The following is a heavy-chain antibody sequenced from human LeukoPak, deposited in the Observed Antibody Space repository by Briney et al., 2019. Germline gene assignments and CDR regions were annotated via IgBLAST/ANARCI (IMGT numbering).Heavy chain of an antibody. CDR3: ARGPAAATGESF. CDR2: LNPDSGDT. J-gene: IGHJ4*02. Sequence: ASVKVSCKASGYRFIAFYIHWVRQAPGQGLEWMGWLNPDSGDTHSAQKFRDRVTMTRDTSIDTAYLELSSLGFDDTAVYYCARGPAAATGESFWGQGTLVTVSS. CDR1: GYRFIAFY. V-gene: IGHV1-2*02. D-gene: IGHD3-16*01.